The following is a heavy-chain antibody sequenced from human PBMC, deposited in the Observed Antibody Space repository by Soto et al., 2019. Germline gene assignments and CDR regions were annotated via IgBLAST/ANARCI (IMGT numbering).Heavy chain of an antibody. Sequence: QVQLVQSGAEVKKPGASVKVSCKASGYTFTSYGISWVRQAPGQGLEWMGWISAYNGNTNYAQKLQGRVTMTTDISTSTAYMELRSLRSDDTAVYYCARAVGTGTTWAYYYYYMDVWGKGTTVTVSS. J-gene: IGHJ6*03. V-gene: IGHV1-18*01. CDR2: ISAYNGNT. CDR3: ARAVGTGTTWAYYYYYMDV. D-gene: IGHD1-7*01. CDR1: GYTFTSYG.